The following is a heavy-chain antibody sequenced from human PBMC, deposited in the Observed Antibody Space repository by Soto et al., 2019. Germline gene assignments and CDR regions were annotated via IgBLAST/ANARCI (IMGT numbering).Heavy chain of an antibody. CDR2: INPSGGST. D-gene: IGHD6-13*01. V-gene: IGHV1-46*01. Sequence: QVQLVQSGAEVKKPGASVKVSCKASGYTFTSYYMHWVRQAPGQGLEWMGIINPSGGSTSYAQKCQGRVTMPRDTATSTVYMELSSRGSADTAVYYCARGVYSSSWYGGGFDPWGQGTLVTVSS. CDR3: ARGVYSSSWYGGGFDP. CDR1: GYTFTSYY. J-gene: IGHJ5*02.